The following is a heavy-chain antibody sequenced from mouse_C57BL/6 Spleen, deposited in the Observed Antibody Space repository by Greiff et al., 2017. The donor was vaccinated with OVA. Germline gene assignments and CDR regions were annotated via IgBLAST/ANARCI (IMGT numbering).Heavy chain of an antibody. CDR2: IYPRSGNT. CDR3: ARGRVDVDY. J-gene: IGHJ2*01. CDR1: GFTFTSYG. Sequence: VQLQQSGAELARPGASVKLSCKASGFTFTSYGISWVKQRTGQGLEWIGAIYPRSGNTYYNEKFKGKATLAADKSTSTAYMDLRSRTSEDSAVYFCARGRVDVDYWGQGTTLTVSS. V-gene: IGHV1-81*01.